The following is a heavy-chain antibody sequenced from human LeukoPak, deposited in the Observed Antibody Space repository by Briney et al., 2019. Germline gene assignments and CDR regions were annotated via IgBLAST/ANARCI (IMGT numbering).Heavy chain of an antibody. CDR3: ARAGEYSSSSGAFDI. V-gene: IGHV4-59*01. CDR2: IFYSGST. CDR1: GGSISSYY. J-gene: IGHJ3*02. D-gene: IGHD6-6*01. Sequence: SETLSLTCTVSGGSISSYYWSWIRQPPGKGLEWIGYIFYSGSTNYNPSLKSRVTISVDTSKNQFSLKLSSVTAADTAVYYCARAGEYSSSSGAFDIWGQGTMVTVSS.